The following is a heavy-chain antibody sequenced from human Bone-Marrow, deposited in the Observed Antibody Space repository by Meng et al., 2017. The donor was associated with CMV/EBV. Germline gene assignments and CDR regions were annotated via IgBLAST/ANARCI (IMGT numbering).Heavy chain of an antibody. CDR2: INPNSGGT. CDR1: GYTFTGYY. CDR3: ARVPDYCSSTSCSHDAFVI. V-gene: IGHV1-2*02. J-gene: IGHJ3*02. D-gene: IGHD2-2*01. Sequence: ASVKVSCKASGYTFTGYYMHWVRQAPGQGLEWMGWINPNSGGTNYAQKFQGRVTITRNTSISTAYMELSSLRSEDTAVYYCARVPDYCSSTSCSHDAFVIWGQGTMVTGSS.